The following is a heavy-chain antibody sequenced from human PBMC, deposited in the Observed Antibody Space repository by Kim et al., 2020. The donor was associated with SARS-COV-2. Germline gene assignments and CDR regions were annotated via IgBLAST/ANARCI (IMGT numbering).Heavy chain of an antibody. V-gene: IGHV1-3*01. J-gene: IGHJ6*02. D-gene: IGHD6-13*01. Sequence: QGRVTITRDTSASTAYMELSSLRSEDTAVYYCARDRAAAAGSSYYYGMDVWGQGTTVTVSS. CDR3: ARDRAAAAGSSYYYGMDV.